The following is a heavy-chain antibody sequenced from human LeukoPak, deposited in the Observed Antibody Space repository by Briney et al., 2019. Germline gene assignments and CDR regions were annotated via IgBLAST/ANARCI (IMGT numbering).Heavy chain of an antibody. J-gene: IGHJ3*02. Sequence: SVKVSCTASGGTFSSYAISWVRQAPGQGLEWMGGIIPIFGTANYAQKFQGRVTITADESTSTAYMELSSLRSEDTAVYYCARARRGGRAAPAAFDIWGQGTMVTVSS. V-gene: IGHV1-69*13. D-gene: IGHD2-15*01. CDR1: GGTFSSYA. CDR3: ARARRGGRAAPAAFDI. CDR2: IIPIFGTA.